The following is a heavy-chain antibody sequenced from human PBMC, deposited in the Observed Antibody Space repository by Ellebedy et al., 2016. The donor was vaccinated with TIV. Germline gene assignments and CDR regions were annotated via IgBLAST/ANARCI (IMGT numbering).Heavy chain of an antibody. CDR1: GGSFSGYY. CDR2: INHSGST. Sequence: SETLSLXXAVYGGSFSGYYWSWIRQPPGKGLEWIGEINHSGSTNYNPSLKSRVTISVDTSKNQFSLKLSSVTAADTAVYYCATYQKQQLGWWFDPWGQGTLVTVSS. V-gene: IGHV4-34*01. J-gene: IGHJ5*02. CDR3: ATYQKQQLGWWFDP. D-gene: IGHD6-13*01.